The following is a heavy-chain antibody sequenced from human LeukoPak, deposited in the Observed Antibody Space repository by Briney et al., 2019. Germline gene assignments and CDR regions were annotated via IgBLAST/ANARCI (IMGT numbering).Heavy chain of an antibody. D-gene: IGHD6-19*01. J-gene: IGHJ4*02. CDR3: ARGPGGWYGVFDY. V-gene: IGHV4-31*03. Sequence: PSQTLSLTCTVSGGSISSGGYYWSWIRQHPEKGLEWIGYIYYSGSTYYNPSLKSRVTISVDTSKNQFSLKLSSVTAADTAVYYCARGPGGWYGVFDYWGQGTLVTVSS. CDR2: IYYSGST. CDR1: GGSISSGGYY.